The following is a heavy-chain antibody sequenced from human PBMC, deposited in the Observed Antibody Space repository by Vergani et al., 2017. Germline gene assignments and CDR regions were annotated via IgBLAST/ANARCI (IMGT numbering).Heavy chain of an antibody. V-gene: IGHV4-34*01. CDR2: IDHTGRP. CDR1: GGSFTSYH. D-gene: IGHD4-11*01. J-gene: IGHJ6*03. CDR3: ARVNTETNGHLYYYYYMDV. Sequence: QVQLQQWGGGLLKPSETLSLTCVVNGGSFTSYHWTWIRQSPGEGLEWVGDIDHTGRPDYNPSLKSRLTMSVDKFRNQFSLTPNSVTATDTAIYFCARVNTETNGHLYYYYYMDVWGQGTAVTVS.